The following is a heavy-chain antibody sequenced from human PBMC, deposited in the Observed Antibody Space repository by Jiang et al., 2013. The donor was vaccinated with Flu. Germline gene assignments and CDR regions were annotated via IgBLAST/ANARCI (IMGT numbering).Heavy chain of an antibody. D-gene: IGHD3-10*01. CDR2: IYHSGNT. CDR3: ARKGSAFDI. V-gene: IGHV4-4*02. CDR1: GGSIATTKW. J-gene: IGHJ3*02. Sequence: PGLVKPLGTLSLSCDVTGGSIATTKWWSWLRQPPGKGLEWIGEIYHSGNTNYNPSLMNRVTMSVDNSRNQLSLKLDSVTAADTAVYYCARKGSAFDIWGQGTMVIVSS.